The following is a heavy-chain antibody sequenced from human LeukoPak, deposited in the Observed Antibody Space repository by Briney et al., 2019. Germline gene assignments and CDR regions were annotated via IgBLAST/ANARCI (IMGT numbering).Heavy chain of an antibody. CDR2: IYYSGST. J-gene: IGHJ2*01. D-gene: IGHD2-2*01. CDR3: ARGETAASTIWYFDL. CDR1: GGSINGYY. V-gene: IGHV4-59*01. Sequence: SETLSLTCTVSGGSINGYYWSWIRQPPGKGLEWIGYIYYSGSTKYNPSLQSRVTISVDTSKNQFSLKLNSVTAADTAVYYCARGETAASTIWYFDLWARGPRVTVSS.